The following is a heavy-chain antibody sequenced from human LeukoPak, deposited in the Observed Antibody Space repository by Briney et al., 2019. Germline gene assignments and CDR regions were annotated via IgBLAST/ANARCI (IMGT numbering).Heavy chain of an antibody. CDR1: GGSISSGTYY. J-gene: IGHJ4*02. D-gene: IGHD3-22*01. CDR2: IYTTGST. Sequence: PSQTLSLTCTVSGGSISSGTYYWTWIRQPAGKGLEWIGRIYTTGSTNYNPSLKSRVTMSTDTSKNQFSLKLSSVTAADTAVYYCARVTTGGYYNCWGQGTLVTVSP. V-gene: IGHV4-61*02. CDR3: ARVTTGGYYNC.